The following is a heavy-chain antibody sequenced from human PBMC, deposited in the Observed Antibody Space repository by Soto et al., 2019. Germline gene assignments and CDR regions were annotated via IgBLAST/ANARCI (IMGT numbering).Heavy chain of an antibody. CDR1: GFTFSSYG. J-gene: IGHJ6*02. V-gene: IGHV3-33*01. D-gene: IGHD2-21*01. CDR2: IWYDGSNK. CDR3: ARAGGWGLVFHYGMDV. Sequence: QVQLVESGGGVVQPGRSLRLSCAASGFTFSSYGMHWVRQAPGKGLEWVAVIWYDGSNKYYADSVKGRFTISRDNSKNTLYLKMNSLRAEDTAVYYCARAGGWGLVFHYGMDVWGQGTTVTVSS.